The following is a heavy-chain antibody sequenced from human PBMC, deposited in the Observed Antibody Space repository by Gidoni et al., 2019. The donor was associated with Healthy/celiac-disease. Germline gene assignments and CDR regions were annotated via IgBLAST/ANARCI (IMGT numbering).Heavy chain of an antibody. D-gene: IGHD1-26*01. CDR3: AKTIGSYDYSDFDY. CDR2: ISGSGGST. J-gene: IGHJ4*02. CDR1: GFTFSSYA. V-gene: IGHV3-23*01. Sequence: EVQLLESGGGLVQPGGSLRISWSASGFTFSSYAMSWVRQAPGKGLEWVSAISGSGGSTYYADSVKGRFTISRDNSKNTLYLQMNSLRAEDTAVYYCAKTIGSYDYSDFDYWGQGTLVTVSS.